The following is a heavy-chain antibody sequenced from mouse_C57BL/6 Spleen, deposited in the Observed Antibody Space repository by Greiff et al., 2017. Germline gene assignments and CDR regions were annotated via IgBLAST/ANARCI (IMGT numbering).Heavy chain of an antibody. CDR2: IHPNSGST. CDR3: ARGTDGYYVAFGY. CDR1: GYTFTSYW. J-gene: IGHJ2*01. D-gene: IGHD2-3*01. V-gene: IGHV1-64*01. Sequence: VQLQQPGAELVKPGASVKLSCKASGYTFTSYWMHWVKQRPGQGLEWIGMIHPNSGSTNYNEKFKSKATLTVDKSSSPAYMQLSSLTSEDSAVYYCARGTDGYYVAFGYWGQGTTLTVSS.